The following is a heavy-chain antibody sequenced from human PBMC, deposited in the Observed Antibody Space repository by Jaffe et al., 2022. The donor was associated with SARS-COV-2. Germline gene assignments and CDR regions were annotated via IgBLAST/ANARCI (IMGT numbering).Heavy chain of an antibody. V-gene: IGHV1-69*02. Sequence: QVQLVQSGAEVKKPGSSVKVSCKASGGTFSSYTISWVRQAPGQGLEWMGRIIPILGIANYAQKFQGRVTITADKSTSTAYMELSSLRSEDTAVYYCASSEWGATRAYYFDYWGQGTLVTVSS. CDR2: IIPILGIA. CDR1: GGTFSSYT. D-gene: IGHD1-26*01. CDR3: ASSEWGATRAYYFDY. J-gene: IGHJ4*02.